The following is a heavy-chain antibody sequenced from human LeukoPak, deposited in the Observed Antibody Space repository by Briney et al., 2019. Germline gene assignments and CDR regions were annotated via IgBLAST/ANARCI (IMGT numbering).Heavy chain of an antibody. J-gene: IGHJ4*02. V-gene: IGHV3-23*01. D-gene: IGHD2/OR15-2a*01. CDR3: ARDSFAPS. Sequence: GGSLRLSCAASGFTFSGSARSWVRQAPGEGLEWVSLISYSGANSYYTDSVRGRFTISRDNSKDTLFLQMNSLRVEDTAVYYCARDSFAPSWGQGTLVTVSS. CDR2: ISYSGANS. CDR1: GFTFSGSA.